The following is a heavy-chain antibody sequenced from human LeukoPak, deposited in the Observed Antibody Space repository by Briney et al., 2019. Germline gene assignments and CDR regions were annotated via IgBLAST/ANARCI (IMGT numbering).Heavy chain of an antibody. Sequence: PGGSLRLSCAASGFTFSAYGMHWVRQAPGKGLEWLASISSTSDFLHHADLLKGRFTISRDNSKNTLYLQVNSLRAEDTAVYYCARPDYGSGSYYPPFDYWGQGTLVTVSS. CDR2: ISSTSDFL. D-gene: IGHD3-10*01. J-gene: IGHJ4*02. V-gene: IGHV3-21*04. CDR1: GFTFSAYG. CDR3: ARPDYGSGSYYPPFDY.